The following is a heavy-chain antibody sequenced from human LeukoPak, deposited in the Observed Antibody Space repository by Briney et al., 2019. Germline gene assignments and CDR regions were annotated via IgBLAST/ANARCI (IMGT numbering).Heavy chain of an antibody. CDR2: ISGSGGST. J-gene: IGHJ4*02. D-gene: IGHD6-13*01. V-gene: IGHV3-23*01. CDR3: ARQVAAAGTSD. Sequence: RSLRLSCAASGFTFSSYAMSWVRQAPGKGLERVSGISGSGGSTNYVDSVKGRFTISRDNSKNTLYLQMNSLRAEDTAVYYCARQVAAAGTSDWGQGILVTVSS. CDR1: GFTFSSYA.